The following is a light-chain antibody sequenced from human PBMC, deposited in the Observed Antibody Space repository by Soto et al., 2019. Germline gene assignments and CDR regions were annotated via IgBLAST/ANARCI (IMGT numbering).Light chain of an antibody. J-gene: IGKJ1*01. Sequence: EIVMTQSPATLSVSPGEGATLSCRASQSVASNLAWYQQKPGQAPRLLIYGASTRATGIPARFSGSGSGTECTLSISSLQSEDFAVYYCQQYNNWPPWTFGQGTKVEIK. CDR2: GAS. V-gene: IGKV3-15*01. CDR3: QQYNNWPPWT. CDR1: QSVASN.